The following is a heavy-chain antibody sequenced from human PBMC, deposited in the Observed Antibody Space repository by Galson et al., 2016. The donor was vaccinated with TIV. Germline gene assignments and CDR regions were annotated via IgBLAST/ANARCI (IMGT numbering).Heavy chain of an antibody. CDR3: ARGGGPLTDYNHSVGPLDAFDI. J-gene: IGHJ3*02. D-gene: IGHD3-22*01. V-gene: IGHV3-13*01. CDR1: GFTFSSHD. CDR2: IGTIGDT. Sequence: SLRLSCAASGFTFSSHDMHWVRQTTGKRLEWVSAIGTIGDTFYADSVKGRFTISRENAKSSLYLQMNTLRAGDTAVYYCARGGGPLTDYNHSVGPLDAFDIWGQGTMVTVSS.